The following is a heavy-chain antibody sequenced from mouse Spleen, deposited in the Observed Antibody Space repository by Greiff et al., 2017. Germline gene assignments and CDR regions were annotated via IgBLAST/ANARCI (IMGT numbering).Heavy chain of an antibody. CDR3: ARAYYGNFLFDY. Sequence: EVNVVESGGGLVKPGGSLKLSCAASGFTFSDYGMHWVRQAPEKGLEWVAYISSGSSTIYYADTVKGRFTISRDNAKNTLFLQMTSLRSEDTAMYYCARAYYGNFLFDYWGQGTTLTVSS. J-gene: IGHJ2*01. D-gene: IGHD2-10*01. CDR1: GFTFSDYG. CDR2: ISSGSSTI. V-gene: IGHV5-17*01.